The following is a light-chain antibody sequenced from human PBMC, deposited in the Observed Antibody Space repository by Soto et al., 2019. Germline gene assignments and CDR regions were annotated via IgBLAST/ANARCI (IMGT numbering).Light chain of an antibody. Sequence: EIVMTQSPATLSVSPGERATLSCRASQSVSSNLAWYQQKPGQAPRLLIYGASTRATGIPARFSGSGSGTEFTLTISSLQSEDFAVYYCQQYNNWPPWTFGQATMVEIK. V-gene: IGKV3-15*01. CDR2: GAS. J-gene: IGKJ1*01. CDR3: QQYNNWPPWT. CDR1: QSVSSN.